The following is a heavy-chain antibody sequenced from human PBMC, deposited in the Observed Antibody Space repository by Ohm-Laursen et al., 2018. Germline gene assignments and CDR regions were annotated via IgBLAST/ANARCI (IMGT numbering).Heavy chain of an antibody. J-gene: IGHJ4*02. V-gene: IGHV3-23*01. CDR2: ISGSGGST. D-gene: IGHD3-22*01. Sequence: SLRLSCTASGFTFRSYAMSWVRQAPGKGLEWVSAISGSGGSTYYADSVKGRFTISRDNSKNSLYLQMNTLKAEDTAVYYCARAPLYDSAFDYWGQGTLVTVSS. CDR3: ARAPLYDSAFDY. CDR1: GFTFRSYA.